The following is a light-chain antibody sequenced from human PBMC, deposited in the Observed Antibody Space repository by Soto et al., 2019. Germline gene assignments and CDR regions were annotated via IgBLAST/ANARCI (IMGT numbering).Light chain of an antibody. CDR1: QSLLHSVGYNY. V-gene: IGKV2-28*01. CDR3: MQALPPPYT. J-gene: IGKJ2*01. Sequence: DIVMTQSPLSLPVTPGEPASISCRSSQSLLHSVGYNYLDWYLQKPGQSPQLLIFLGSNRASGVPDMFSGSGSGTDFTSKISRVEAEDVGVYYCMQALPPPYTFGQGTKLEIK. CDR2: LGS.